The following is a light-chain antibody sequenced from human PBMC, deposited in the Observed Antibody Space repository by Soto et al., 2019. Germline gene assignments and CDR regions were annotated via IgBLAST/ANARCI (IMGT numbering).Light chain of an antibody. CDR2: GVS. J-gene: IGLJ2*01. Sequence: QSALTQPASVSGSPGQSITISCTGTSSDIGGYNYVSWYQQNPGKAPKLMIFGVSDRPSGVSNRFSGSKSGNTASLTISGLQAEDEADYYCSSYKTSSTVVVFGGGTKVTVL. CDR1: SSDIGGYNY. V-gene: IGLV2-14*01. CDR3: SSYKTSSTVVV.